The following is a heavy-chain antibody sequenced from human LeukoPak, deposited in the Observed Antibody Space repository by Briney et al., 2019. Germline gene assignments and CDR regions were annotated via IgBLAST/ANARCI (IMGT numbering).Heavy chain of an antibody. V-gene: IGHV4-38-2*02. CDR2: IYHSGST. CDR1: GYSISSGYD. Sequence: SETLSLTCTLSGYSISSGYDWGWIRQPPGKGLEWIGSIYHSGSTYYNPSLKSRVTISVDTSKNQFPLKLSSVTAADTAVYYCARDKGYGSGSYTSWGQGTLVTVSS. J-gene: IGHJ4*02. D-gene: IGHD3-10*01. CDR3: ARDKGYGSGSYTS.